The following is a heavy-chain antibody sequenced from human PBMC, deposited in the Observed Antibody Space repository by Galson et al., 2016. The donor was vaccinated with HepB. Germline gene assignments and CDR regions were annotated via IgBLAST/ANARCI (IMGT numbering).Heavy chain of an antibody. CDR3: ARGANTVAADY. CDR1: GFTFSSYA. J-gene: IGHJ4*02. CDR2: ISYDGGNK. V-gene: IGHV3-30*04. Sequence: SLRPSCAASGFTFSSYAMHWVRQAPGKGLEWVALISYDGGNKYYADSVKGRFTISRDNSKNTLYLQVNSLRAEDTAVYYCARGANTVAADYWGQGTLVTVSS. D-gene: IGHD6-19*01.